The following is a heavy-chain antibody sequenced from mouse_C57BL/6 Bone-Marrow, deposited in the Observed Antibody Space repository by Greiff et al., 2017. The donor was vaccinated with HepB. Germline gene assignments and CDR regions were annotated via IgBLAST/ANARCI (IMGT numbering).Heavy chain of an antibody. CDR2: FYPGSGSI. D-gene: IGHD1-1*01. CDR1: GYTFTEYT. V-gene: IGHV1-62-2*01. Sequence: VQLQQFGAELVKPGASVKLSCKASGYTFTEYTIHWVKQRSGQGLEWIGWFYPGSGSIKYNEKFKDKATLTADKSSSTVYMVLSRLTSEDSAVYFCARHEDRYYGSWAWFAYWGQGTLVTVSA. J-gene: IGHJ3*01. CDR3: ARHEDRYYGSWAWFAY.